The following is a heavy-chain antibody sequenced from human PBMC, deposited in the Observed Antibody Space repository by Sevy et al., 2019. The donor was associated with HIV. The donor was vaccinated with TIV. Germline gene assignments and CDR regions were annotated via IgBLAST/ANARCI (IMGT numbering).Heavy chain of an antibody. J-gene: IGHJ4*02. D-gene: IGHD2-15*01. CDR1: GGTFSSYA. Sequence: ASVKVSCKASGGTFSSYAISWVRQAPGQGLEWMGGIIPIFGTANYAQKFQGRVTITADESTSTAYMELSSLRSEDTAGYYCAGVPARYCSGGSCDGNEFDYWGQGTLVTVSS. CDR3: AGVPARYCSGGSCDGNEFDY. CDR2: IIPIFGTA. V-gene: IGHV1-69*13.